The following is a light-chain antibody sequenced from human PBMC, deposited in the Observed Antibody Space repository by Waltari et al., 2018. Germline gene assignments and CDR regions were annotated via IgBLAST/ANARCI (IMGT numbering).Light chain of an antibody. CDR1: QSVLYNSNNKNY. CDR2: WAS. CDR3: QQYYSTPLT. V-gene: IGKV4-1*01. J-gene: IGKJ1*01. Sequence: DIVMTQSPDSLAVSLGEGATIHCTASQSVLYNSNNKNYLAWYQQKPGQPPKLLIYWASTRESGVPDRFSGSGSGTDFTLTISSLQAEDVAVYYCQQYYSTPLTFGQGTKVEIK.